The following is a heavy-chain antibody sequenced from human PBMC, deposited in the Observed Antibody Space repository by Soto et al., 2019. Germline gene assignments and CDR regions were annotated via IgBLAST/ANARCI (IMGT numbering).Heavy chain of an antibody. CDR3: ARHLVGGTTHDAFDV. Sequence: QLQLQESGPGLVKPSETLSLTCTVSGGSISSSSYYWGWIRQPPGKGLEWIGSIYYSGSTYYNPSLKSRVTISVDTSKNQFSLKLSSVTAADTAVYYCARHLVGGTTHDAFDVWGQGTMVTVSS. D-gene: IGHD1-26*01. J-gene: IGHJ3*01. CDR2: IYYSGST. CDR1: GGSISSSSYY. V-gene: IGHV4-39*01.